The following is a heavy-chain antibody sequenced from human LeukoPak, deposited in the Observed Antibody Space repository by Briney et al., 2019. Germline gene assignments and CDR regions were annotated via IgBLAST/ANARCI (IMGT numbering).Heavy chain of an antibody. V-gene: IGHV3-30*02. CDR2: IWYDGSNK. Sequence: GGSLRLSCAAPGFTFSSYGMHWVRQALGEGLEWVAFIWYDGSNKYYADAVKGRFTTSRDNSKNTLYLQMNSQRAEYTAVYYCAKDLQDNSIYYYYCDYWGQGTLVTLSS. CDR3: AKDLQDNSIYYYYCDY. D-gene: IGHD3-10*01. CDR1: GFTFSSYG. J-gene: IGHJ4*02.